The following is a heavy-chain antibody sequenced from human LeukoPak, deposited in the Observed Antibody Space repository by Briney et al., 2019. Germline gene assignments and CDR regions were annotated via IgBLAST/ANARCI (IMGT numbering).Heavy chain of an antibody. Sequence: PSETLSLTCTVSGGSISSGGYYWSWIRQHPGKGLEWIGYIYYSGSTYYNPSLKSRVTISVDTSKNQFSLKLSSVTAADTAVYYCARYCSRTSCPPPYAFDIWGQGTMVTVSS. CDR1: GGSISSGGYY. CDR2: IYYSGST. CDR3: ARYCSRTSCPPPYAFDI. J-gene: IGHJ3*02. V-gene: IGHV4-31*03. D-gene: IGHD2-2*01.